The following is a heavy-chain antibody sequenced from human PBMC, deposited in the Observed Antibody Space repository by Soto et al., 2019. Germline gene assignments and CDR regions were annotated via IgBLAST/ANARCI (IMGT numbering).Heavy chain of an antibody. CDR2: ISGYNGHT. Sequence: QVQLVQSGAEVRKPGASVKVSCKASGYTFTTYGISWVRQAPGEGLEWMGWISGYNGHTKYAQKFQGRVTMTTDTATGTVYRDLGSLRSDDAAGYYCAREGEMPYYYYVLDVWGKGPTLTVSS. J-gene: IGHJ6*04. CDR3: AREGEMPYYYYVLDV. CDR1: GYTFTTYG. V-gene: IGHV1-18*01. D-gene: IGHD3-16*01.